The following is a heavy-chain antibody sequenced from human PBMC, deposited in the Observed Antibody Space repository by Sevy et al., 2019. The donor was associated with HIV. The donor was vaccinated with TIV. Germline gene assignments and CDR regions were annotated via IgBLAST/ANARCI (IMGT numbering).Heavy chain of an antibody. V-gene: IGHV3-30-3*01. CDR3: ALERLSSNVAEYFQN. CDR2: ISYDGSNK. CDR1: GFTFSDYS. Sequence: GGSLRLSCAASGFTFSDYSMHWVRQAPGKGLEWVATISYDGSNKHYADSVKGRFTLSRDKSKNSLFLQMNSLRAEDTAVYYCALERLSSNVAEYFQNWGQGTLVTVSS. D-gene: IGHD1-1*01. J-gene: IGHJ1*01.